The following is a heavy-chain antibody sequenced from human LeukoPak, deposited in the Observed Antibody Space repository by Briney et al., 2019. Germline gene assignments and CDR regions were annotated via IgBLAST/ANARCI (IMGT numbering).Heavy chain of an antibody. J-gene: IGHJ4*02. Sequence: SETLSLTCAVYCRSFSCYYWSWIRQPPGNRLQWFGEINHSGSTNYNPSLKSRVTISVDTSKNQFSLKLSSVTAADTAVYYCARTPSRNYGGNSFSGYWGQGTLVTVSS. V-gene: IGHV4-34*01. CDR3: ARTPSRNYGGNSFSGY. D-gene: IGHD4-23*01. CDR1: CRSFSCYY. CDR2: INHSGST.